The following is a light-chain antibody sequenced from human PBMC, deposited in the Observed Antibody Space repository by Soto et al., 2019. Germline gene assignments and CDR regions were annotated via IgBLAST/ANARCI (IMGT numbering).Light chain of an antibody. Sequence: EIVLTQSPAPMSLSPGERATLSCRASQSVSSYLAWYQQKPGQAPRLLIYDASNRATGIPARFSGSGSGTDFTLTISRLEPEDFAVYYCQQYCSSGTFGQGTKVDIK. CDR1: QSVSSY. V-gene: IGKV3-11*01. CDR2: DAS. CDR3: QQYCSSGT. J-gene: IGKJ1*01.